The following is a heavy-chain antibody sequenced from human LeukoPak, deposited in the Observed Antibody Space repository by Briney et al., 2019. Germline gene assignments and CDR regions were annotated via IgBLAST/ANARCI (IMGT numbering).Heavy chain of an antibody. D-gene: IGHD1-26*01. CDR2: ISGRGDST. Sequence: GGSLRLSCAASGFIFSRYTMSWVRQAPGKGLEWVSSISGRGDSTYYADSVKGRFFISRDNSKNTLFLQMNSLRAEDTAVYYCARAGGDYFDYWGQGTLVTVSS. CDR1: GFIFSRYT. J-gene: IGHJ4*02. CDR3: ARAGGDYFDY. V-gene: IGHV3-23*01.